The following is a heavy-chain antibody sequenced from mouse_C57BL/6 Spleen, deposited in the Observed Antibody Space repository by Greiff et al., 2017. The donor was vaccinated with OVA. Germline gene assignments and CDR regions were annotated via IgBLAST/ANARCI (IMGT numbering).Heavy chain of an antibody. J-gene: IGHJ3*01. CDR3: TIGNYGWFAY. CDR1: GFNIKDDY. CDR2: IDPENGDT. D-gene: IGHD2-1*01. Sequence: EVKLMESGAELVRPGASVKLSCTASGFNIKDDYMHWVKQRPEQGLEWIGWIDPENGDTEYASKFQGKATITADTSSNTAYLQLSSLTSEDTAVYYCTIGNYGWFAYWGQGTLVTVSA. V-gene: IGHV14-4*01.